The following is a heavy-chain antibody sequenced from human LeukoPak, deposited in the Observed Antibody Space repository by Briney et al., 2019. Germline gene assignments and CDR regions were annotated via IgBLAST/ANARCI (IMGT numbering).Heavy chain of an antibody. CDR1: GYTFTGYY. V-gene: IGHV1-2*02. Sequence: ASVKVSCKASGYTFTGYYMHWVRQAPGQGLEWMGWINPNSGGTNYAQKFQGRVTITADESTSTAYMELSSLRSEDTAAYYCARDLRPQYCSSTSCYLSTHNWFDPWGQGTLVTVSS. J-gene: IGHJ5*02. CDR3: ARDLRPQYCSSTSCYLSTHNWFDP. CDR2: INPNSGGT. D-gene: IGHD2-2*01.